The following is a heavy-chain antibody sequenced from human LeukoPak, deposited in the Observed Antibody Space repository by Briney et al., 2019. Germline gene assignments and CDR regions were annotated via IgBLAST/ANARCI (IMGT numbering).Heavy chain of an antibody. D-gene: IGHD3-22*01. J-gene: IGHJ4*02. CDR3: ARVVLHYYDSSGYYHFDY. CDR1: GFTFSSYA. CDR2: ISYDGSNK. Sequence: GGSLRLSCAAPGFTFSSYAMHWVRQAPGKGLEWVAVISYDGSNKYYADSVKGRFTISRDNSKNTLYLQMNSLRAEDTAVYYCARVVLHYYDSSGYYHFDYWGQGTLVTVSS. V-gene: IGHV3-30-3*01.